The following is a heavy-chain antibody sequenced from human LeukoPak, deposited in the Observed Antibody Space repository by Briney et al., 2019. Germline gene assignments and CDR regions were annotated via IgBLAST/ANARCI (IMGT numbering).Heavy chain of an antibody. V-gene: IGHV3-74*01. D-gene: IGHD3-22*01. J-gene: IGHJ4*02. Sequence: GGSLRLTCAASGFTFSSYWMHWVRQAPGKGLVWISRIISDGSNTTYPDSGKGRFTVCRDNAKNTLYLQMSSLRAEDTAVYYCVRNSYDSSGYYDYWGQGTLVTVSS. CDR2: IISDGSNT. CDR3: VRNSYDSSGYYDY. CDR1: GFTFSSYW.